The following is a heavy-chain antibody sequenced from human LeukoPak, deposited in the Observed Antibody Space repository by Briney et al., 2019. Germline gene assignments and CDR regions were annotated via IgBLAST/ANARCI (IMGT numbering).Heavy chain of an antibody. CDR1: GGSISSSSYY. D-gene: IGHD6-13*01. CDR2: IYYSGST. Sequence: SETLSLTCTVSGGSISSSSYYWGWIRQPPGKGLEWIGSIYYSGSTYYNPPLKSRVTISVDTSKNQFSLKLSSVTAADTAVYYCARAGQQLGDWFDPWGQGTLVTVSS. V-gene: IGHV4-39*07. J-gene: IGHJ5*02. CDR3: ARAGQQLGDWFDP.